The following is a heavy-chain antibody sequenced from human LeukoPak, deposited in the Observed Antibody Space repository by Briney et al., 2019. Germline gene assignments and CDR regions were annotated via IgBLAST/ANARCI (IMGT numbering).Heavy chain of an antibody. Sequence: ASVKVSCKASGYTFTGYYMHWVRQAPGQGLEWMGWINPNSGGTNYAQKFQGRVTMTRGTSISTAYMELSRLRSDDTAVYYCARTDIVVVPAAIPYYFDYWGQGTLVTVSS. V-gene: IGHV1-2*02. CDR3: ARTDIVVVPAAIPYYFDY. CDR2: INPNSGGT. CDR1: GYTFTGYY. J-gene: IGHJ4*02. D-gene: IGHD2-2*01.